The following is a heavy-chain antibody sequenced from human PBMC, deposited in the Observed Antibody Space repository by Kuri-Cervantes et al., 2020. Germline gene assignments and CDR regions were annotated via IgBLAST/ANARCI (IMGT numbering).Heavy chain of an antibody. V-gene: IGHV3-23*01. CDR1: GFTFRSYA. D-gene: IGHD3-3*01. CDR3: AKSAIRRNDY. Sequence: LSLTCAASGFTFRSYALSWVRQAPGKGLGWVSGISGSGGSTYYADSVKGRFTLSRDYSKNTLYLQMNSLRAEDTAVYYCAKSAIRRNDYWCQGTLVTVSS. CDR2: ISGSGGST. J-gene: IGHJ4*02.